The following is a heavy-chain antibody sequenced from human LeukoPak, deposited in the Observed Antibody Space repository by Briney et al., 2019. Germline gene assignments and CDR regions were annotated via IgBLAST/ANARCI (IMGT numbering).Heavy chain of an antibody. J-gene: IGHJ4*02. V-gene: IGHV4-39*07. Sequence: TSETLSLTCTVSGGSISSSSYYWGWIRQPPGKGLEWIGSIYYSGSTNYNPSLKSRVTISVDTSKNQFSLKLSSVTAADTAVYYCARTHDYGDYPTTYFDYWGQGTLVTVSS. CDR2: IYYSGST. CDR3: ARTHDYGDYPTTYFDY. CDR1: GGSISSSSYY. D-gene: IGHD4-17*01.